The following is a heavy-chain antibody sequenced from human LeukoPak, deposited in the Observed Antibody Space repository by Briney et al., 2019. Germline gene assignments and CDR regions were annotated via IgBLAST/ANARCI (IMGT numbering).Heavy chain of an antibody. J-gene: IGHJ2*01. V-gene: IGHV3-21*01. D-gene: IGHD3-16*01. CDR1: GFTFSSYA. CDR2: ISSSSSYI. CDR3: ARITSPRYFDL. Sequence: GGSLRLSCAASGFTFSSYAMSWVRQAPGKGLEWVSSISSSSSYIYYADSVKGRFTISRDNAKNSLYLQMNSLRAEDTAVYYCARITSPRYFDLWGRGTLVTVSS.